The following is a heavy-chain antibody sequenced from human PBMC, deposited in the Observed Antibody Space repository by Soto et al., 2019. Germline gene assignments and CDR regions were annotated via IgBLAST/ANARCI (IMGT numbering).Heavy chain of an antibody. J-gene: IGHJ4*02. Sequence: GGSLRLSCAASGFTFSSYSMNWVRQAPGKGLEWVSSISSSSSYIYYADSVKGRFTISRDNAKNSLYLQMNSLRAEDTAVYYCARASEEGATDYWGQGTLVTVSS. CDR2: ISSSSSYI. CDR3: ARASEEGATDY. V-gene: IGHV3-21*01. CDR1: GFTFSSYS. D-gene: IGHD1-26*01.